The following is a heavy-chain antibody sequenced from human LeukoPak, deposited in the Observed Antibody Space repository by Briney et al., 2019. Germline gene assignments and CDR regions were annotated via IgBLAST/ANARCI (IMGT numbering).Heavy chain of an antibody. CDR1: GFSFDDFD. Sequence: GGSLRLSCEASGFSFDDFDMHWVRHAPGKGLEWVSRIGWNGRSIHYADSVKGRFTISRDNAKNSLYLQLNSLRAEDTALYYCAKDSDYFGSGSYYNFWDVWGQGTTVIVSS. J-gene: IGHJ6*02. CDR3: AKDSDYFGSGSYYNFWDV. D-gene: IGHD3-10*01. V-gene: IGHV3-9*01. CDR2: IGWNGRSI.